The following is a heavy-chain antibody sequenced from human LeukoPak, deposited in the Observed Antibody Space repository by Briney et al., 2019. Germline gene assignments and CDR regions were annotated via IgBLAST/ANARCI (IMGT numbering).Heavy chain of an antibody. Sequence: PGGSLRLSCAASGFTFSSYGMHWVRQAPGKGLEWVAFIRYDGSNKYYADSVKGRFTISRDNSKNTLYLQMNSLRAEDTALYYCAKDMRWRGYGYFDYWGQGTLVTVSS. V-gene: IGHV3-30*02. CDR2: IRYDGSNK. J-gene: IGHJ4*02. CDR3: AKDMRWRGYGYFDY. CDR1: GFTFSSYG. D-gene: IGHD3-3*01.